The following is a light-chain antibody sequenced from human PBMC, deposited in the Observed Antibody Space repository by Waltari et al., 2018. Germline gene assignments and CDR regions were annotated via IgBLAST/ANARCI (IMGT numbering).Light chain of an antibody. V-gene: IGKV2D-29*01. Sequence: DIVVTQTPLSLSVTPGQPASISCKSSESLLHNDGKTYLSWYLTKTGQPPQLLIYEGSNRFSGVRDRFSGSGSVTEFTLKISRVEADEGGVYYCMQSIRVPWTFGQGTKVEIK. CDR3: MQSIRVPWT. CDR1: ESLLHNDGKTY. J-gene: IGKJ1*01. CDR2: EGS.